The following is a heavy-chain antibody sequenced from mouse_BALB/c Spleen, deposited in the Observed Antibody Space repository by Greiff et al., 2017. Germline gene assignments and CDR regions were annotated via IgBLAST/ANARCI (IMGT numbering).Heavy chain of an antibody. D-gene: IGHD1-1*02. Sequence: VQLQQSGPELVKPGASVKISCKASGYSFTGYYMHWVKQSHVKSLEWIGRINPYNGATSYNQNFKDKASLTVDKSSSTAYMELHSLTSEDSAVYYCARGDYGPWFAYWGQGTLVTVSA. CDR3: ARGDYGPWFAY. CDR1: GYSFTGYY. CDR2: INPYNGAT. V-gene: IGHV1-31*01. J-gene: IGHJ3*01.